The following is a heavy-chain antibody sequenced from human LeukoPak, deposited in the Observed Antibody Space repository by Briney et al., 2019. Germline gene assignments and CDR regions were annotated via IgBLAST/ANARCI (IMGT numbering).Heavy chain of an antibody. J-gene: IGHJ3*02. D-gene: IGHD2-8*01. V-gene: IGHV1-69-2*01. Sequence: AAVKISCKVSGYTFTDYYMHWVQQAPGKGLEWMGLVDPEDGETIYAEKFQGRVTITADTSTDTAYMELSSLRTEDTAVYYCATDYRYCTNGVCFSDAFDIWGQGTMVTVSS. CDR3: ATDYRYCTNGVCFSDAFDI. CDR1: GYTFTDYY. CDR2: VDPEDGET.